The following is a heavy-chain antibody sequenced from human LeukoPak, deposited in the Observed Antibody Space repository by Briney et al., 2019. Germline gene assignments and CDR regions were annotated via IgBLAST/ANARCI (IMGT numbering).Heavy chain of an antibody. Sequence: PGGSLRLSCAASGFTFDTYAMPWVRQAPGKGLEWVSSISSGGTYIYYAESLRGRSTISRDNTKNFLYLQLSTLRVEDTAVYYFGRDRPTGRSRGVVVQWGQGTLVTVSS. CDR2: ISSGGTYI. J-gene: IGHJ4*02. D-gene: IGHD2-15*01. CDR3: GRDRPTGRSRGVVVQ. V-gene: IGHV3-21*01. CDR1: GFTFDTYA.